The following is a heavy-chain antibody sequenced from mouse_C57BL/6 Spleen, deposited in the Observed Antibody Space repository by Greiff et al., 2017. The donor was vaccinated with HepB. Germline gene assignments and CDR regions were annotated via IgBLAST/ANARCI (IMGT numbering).Heavy chain of an antibody. D-gene: IGHD2-4*01. J-gene: IGHJ1*03. V-gene: IGHV10-1*01. CDR1: GFSFNTYA. CDR3: VMSYDYDEYFDV. CDR2: IRSKSNNYAT. Sequence: EVKLVESGGGLVQPKGSLKLSCAASGFSFNTYAMNWVRQAPGKGLEWVARIRSKSNNYATYYADSVKDRFTISRDDSESMLYLQMNNLKTEDTAMYYCVMSYDYDEYFDVWGTGTTVTVSS.